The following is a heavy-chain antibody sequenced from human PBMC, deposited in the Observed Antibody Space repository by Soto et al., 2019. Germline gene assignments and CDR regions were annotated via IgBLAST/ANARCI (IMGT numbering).Heavy chain of an antibody. CDR1: AYIFTVYY. CDR2: IIPNNGGT. CDR3: ARGTFDTSGNYFAGWFGP. D-gene: IGHD3-22*01. J-gene: IGHJ5*02. V-gene: IGHV1-2*02. Sequence: QVQLEQSGAEVKKPGASVKVSCKASAYIFTVYYIHWVRQAPGQGLEWMGWIIPNNGGTKYAQKFQDRVTMTRDTSITTAYMDLSRLRSDDTAVYYCARGTFDTSGNYFAGWFGPWGQGTLVTVSS.